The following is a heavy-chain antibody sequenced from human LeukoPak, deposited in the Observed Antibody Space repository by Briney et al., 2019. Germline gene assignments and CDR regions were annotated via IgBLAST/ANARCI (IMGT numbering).Heavy chain of an antibody. CDR2: ISGSGGST. CDR1: GFTFGDYA. J-gene: IGHJ4*02. Sequence: PGGSLRLSCTTSGFTFGDYAMSWFRQAPGKGLEWVSAISGSGGSTYYADSVKGRFTISRDNSKNTLYLQMNSLRAEDTAVYYCAKSPTPINYYDIPLYYFDYWGQGTLVTVSS. D-gene: IGHD3-22*01. CDR3: AKSPTPINYYDIPLYYFDY. V-gene: IGHV3-23*01.